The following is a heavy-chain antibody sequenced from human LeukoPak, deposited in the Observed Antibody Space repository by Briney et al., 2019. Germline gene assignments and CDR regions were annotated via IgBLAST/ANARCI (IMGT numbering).Heavy chain of an antibody. CDR3: ASPLGSGSYSSFGY. D-gene: IGHD1-26*01. Sequence: ASVKVSCKAFGGTFSSYAISWVRQAPGQGLEWMGRIIPILGIANYAQKFQGRVTITADKSTSTAYMELSSLRSEDTAVYYCASPLGSGSYSSFGYWGQGTLVTVSS. V-gene: IGHV1-69*04. CDR1: GGTFSSYA. J-gene: IGHJ4*02. CDR2: IIPILGIA.